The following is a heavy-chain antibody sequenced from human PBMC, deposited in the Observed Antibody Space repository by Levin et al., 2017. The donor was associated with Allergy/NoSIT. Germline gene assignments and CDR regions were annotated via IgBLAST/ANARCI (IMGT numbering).Heavy chain of an antibody. D-gene: IGHD2-21*01. J-gene: IGHJ4*02. CDR1: GFTFTGYS. CDR2: ISGITGNS. Sequence: LSLTCVASGFTFTGYSMNWVRQAPGKGLEWVSSISGITGNSYYSGSVRGRFTISRDNAKHSLFLQMDSLRDDDTAVYYCAGERIEVGGIVHFDKWGQGTLVTVSS. CDR3: AGERIEVGGIVHFDK. V-gene: IGHV3-21*04.